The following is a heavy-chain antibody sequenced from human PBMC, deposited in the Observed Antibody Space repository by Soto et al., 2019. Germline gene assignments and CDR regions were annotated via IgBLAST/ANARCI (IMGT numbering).Heavy chain of an antibody. Sequence: QVQLQESGPGLVKPSDTLSLTCAVSGYSISSSNWWGWIRQPPGKGLEWIGYIYYSGSTYYNPSLKGRVTMSVDTSKNQFSLKLSSVTAVDTAVYYCARLYYFASGSYESWFDPWGQGTLVTVSS. CDR1: GYSISSSNW. J-gene: IGHJ5*02. D-gene: IGHD3-10*01. CDR2: IYYSGST. V-gene: IGHV4-28*01. CDR3: ARLYYFASGSYESWFDP.